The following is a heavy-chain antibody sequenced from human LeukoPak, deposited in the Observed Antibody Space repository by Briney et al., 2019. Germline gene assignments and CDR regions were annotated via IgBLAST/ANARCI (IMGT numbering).Heavy chain of an antibody. D-gene: IGHD4-17*01. V-gene: IGHV4-31*03. Sequence: SETLSLTCTVSGGSISSSSYYWGWVRQPPGKGLEWIGYIYYSGSTYYNPSLKSRVAISVDTSKSQFSLKLGSVTAADTAVYYCAREFRRYGNWFDPWGQGTLVTVSS. CDR2: IYYSGST. CDR3: AREFRRYGNWFDP. CDR1: GGSISSSSYY. J-gene: IGHJ5*02.